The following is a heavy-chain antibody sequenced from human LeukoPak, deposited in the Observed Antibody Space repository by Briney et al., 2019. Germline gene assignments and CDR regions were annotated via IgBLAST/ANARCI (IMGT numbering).Heavy chain of an antibody. J-gene: IGHJ4*02. Sequence: SETLSLTCTVSGGSISSYYWSWIRQPPGKGLEWIGYIYYSGSTNYNPSLKSRVTISVDTSKNQFSLKLSSVTAADTAVYYCARVLRGALGPYDYWGQGTLVTVSS. V-gene: IGHV4-59*12. CDR3: ARVLRGALGPYDY. CDR1: GGSISSYY. CDR2: IYYSGST. D-gene: IGHD3-16*01.